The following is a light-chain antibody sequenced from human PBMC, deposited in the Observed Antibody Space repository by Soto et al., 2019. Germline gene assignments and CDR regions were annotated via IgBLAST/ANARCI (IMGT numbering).Light chain of an antibody. J-gene: IGKJ1*01. CDR2: GAS. CDR3: QQYGSSPRT. V-gene: IGKV3D-15*02. CDR1: QSVSTN. Sequence: EIVMTQSPATLSVSAGERATLSCRASQSVSTNLAWYQRKPGQAPRLLIYGASTRATGIPPRFSGSGSGTEFTLTISRLEPEDFAVYCCQQYGSSPRTFGQGTKVDI.